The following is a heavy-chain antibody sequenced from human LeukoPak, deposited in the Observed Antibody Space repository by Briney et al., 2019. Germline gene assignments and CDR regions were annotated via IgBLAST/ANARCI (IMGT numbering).Heavy chain of an antibody. D-gene: IGHD3-22*01. CDR3: ARDRDDSSGYSYGFDY. J-gene: IGHJ4*02. CDR2: INPNSGGT. CDR1: GYTFTGYY. V-gene: IGHV1-2*02. Sequence: ASVKVSCKASGYTFTGYYMHWVRQAPGQGLEWMGWINPNSGGTNYAQKFQGRVTMTRDTSISTAYMELSRLRSDDTAVYYCARDRDDSSGYSYGFDYWGQGTLVTVSS.